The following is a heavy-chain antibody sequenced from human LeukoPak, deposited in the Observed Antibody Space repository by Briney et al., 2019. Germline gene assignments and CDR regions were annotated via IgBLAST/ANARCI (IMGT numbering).Heavy chain of an antibody. J-gene: IGHJ3*02. CDR3: ARDGGSGSYYNGDAFDI. D-gene: IGHD3-10*01. CDR1: GGSISSGSYY. CDR2: IYTSGST. Sequence: PSETLSLTCTVSGGSISSGSYYWSWIRQPAGKGLEWIGRIYTSGSTNYNPSLKSRVTISVDTSKNQFSLKLSSVTAADTAVYYCARDGGSGSYYNGDAFDIWGQGTMVTVSS. V-gene: IGHV4-61*02.